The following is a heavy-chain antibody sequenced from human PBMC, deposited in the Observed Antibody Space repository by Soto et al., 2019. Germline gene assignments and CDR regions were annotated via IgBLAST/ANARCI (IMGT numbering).Heavy chain of an antibody. CDR3: ARSSRGPPPDAFDI. D-gene: IGHD6-19*01. CDR1: DYTFTNYG. J-gene: IGHJ3*02. Sequence: QVQLVQSGAEVKKPGASVKVSCKASDYTFTNYGISWVRQAPGQGLEWMGWISAYNGNTNYAQKLQRSVTMTPDTPASTAYMELRSLRSDATAGYYCARSSRGPPPDAFDIWGQGTMVTVSS. CDR2: ISAYNGNT. V-gene: IGHV1-18*01.